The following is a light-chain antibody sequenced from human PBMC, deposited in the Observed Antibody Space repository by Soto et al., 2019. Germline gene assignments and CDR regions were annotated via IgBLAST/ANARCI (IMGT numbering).Light chain of an antibody. J-gene: IGKJ1*01. V-gene: IGKV3-20*01. Sequence: EIVLTQSPGTLSLSPGERGTLSCRASQSVSSSHLAWYQQKPGQAPRLLIYGASSRATGIPDRFSGSGSGTDFTLTISRLEPEDFAVYYCQQYGNSRTLGQGTKVDIK. CDR1: QSVSSSH. CDR2: GAS. CDR3: QQYGNSRT.